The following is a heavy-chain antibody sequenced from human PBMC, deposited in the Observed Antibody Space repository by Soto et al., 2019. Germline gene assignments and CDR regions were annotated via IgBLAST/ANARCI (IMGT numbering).Heavy chain of an antibody. CDR2: LSYTGST. D-gene: IGHD2-8*02. Sequence: SETLSLTCAVCGGPVCDAYSYWTRIRQRPGTGLEWMGYLSYTGSTYSHPSLRNRASISVDESSTDLPLRLSSMTAADTAVYCCGRELEGGVFDIWGRGTLVTVSS. CDR3: GRELEGGVFDI. V-gene: IGHV4-30-4*01. CDR1: GGPVCDAYSY. J-gene: IGHJ3*02.